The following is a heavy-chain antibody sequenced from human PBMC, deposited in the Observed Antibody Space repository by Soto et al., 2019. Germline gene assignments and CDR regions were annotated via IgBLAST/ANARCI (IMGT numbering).Heavy chain of an antibody. J-gene: IGHJ4*02. V-gene: IGHV3-23*01. D-gene: IGHD1-7*01. CDR1: GFTLSSYA. CDR2: ISGSGDST. Sequence: PGGSLRLSCAASGFTLSSYAMSWVRQAPGKGLEWVSAISGSGDSTYYADSVKGRFTISRDNSKNTLYLQMNSLRAEDTAVYYCAKDDTRTTDYWGQGTLVTVSS. CDR3: AKDDTRTTDY.